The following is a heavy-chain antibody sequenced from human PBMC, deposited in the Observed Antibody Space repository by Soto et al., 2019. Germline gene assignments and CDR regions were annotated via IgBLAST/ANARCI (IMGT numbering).Heavy chain of an antibody. J-gene: IGHJ6*03. CDR3: ERGFYYYYMDV. CDR1: GFTFRSYD. V-gene: IGHV3-13*01. Sequence: GGSLRLSCAASGFTFRSYDMHWVRQATGKGLEWVSAIGTAGDTYYPGSVKGRFTISRENAKNSLYLQMNSLRAGDTAVYYCERGFYYYYMDVWGKGTTVTVSS. CDR2: IGTAGDT.